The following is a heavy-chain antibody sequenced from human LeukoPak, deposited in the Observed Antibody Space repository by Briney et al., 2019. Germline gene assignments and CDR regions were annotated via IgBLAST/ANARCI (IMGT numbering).Heavy chain of an antibody. Sequence: SETLSLTCTVSGYSISSGYYWGWIRQPPGKGLEWIGSIYHSGSTYYNPSLKSRVTISVDTSKNQFSLKLSSVTAADTAVYYCARDLQVPAANDAFDIWGQGTMVTVSS. J-gene: IGHJ3*02. D-gene: IGHD2-2*01. CDR1: GYSISSGYY. CDR3: ARDLQVPAANDAFDI. CDR2: IYHSGST. V-gene: IGHV4-38-2*02.